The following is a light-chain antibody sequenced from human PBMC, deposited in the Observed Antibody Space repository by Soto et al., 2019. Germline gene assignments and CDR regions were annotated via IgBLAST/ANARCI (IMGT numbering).Light chain of an antibody. Sequence: ILMRQSPATLTPAQRDRVTITCRASQSISYYVAWYQQKPGKAPDLLIYDASTLERGVPSRFSGSGSGTEFTITISCMQSEDFATYYCQQYNGYSRTFGRRTKVDIK. V-gene: IGKV1-5*01. CDR1: QSISYY. J-gene: IGKJ1*01. CDR2: DAS. CDR3: QQYNGYSRT.